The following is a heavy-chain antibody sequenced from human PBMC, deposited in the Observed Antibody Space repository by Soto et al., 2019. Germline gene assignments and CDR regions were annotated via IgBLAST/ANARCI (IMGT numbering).Heavy chain of an antibody. J-gene: IGHJ5*02. CDR2: IYHSGST. D-gene: IGHD1-1*01. CDR1: GGSISSGGYS. Sequence: QLQLQESGSGLVRPSQTLSLTCAVSGGSISSGGYSWNWIRQPPGKGLEWIGYIYHSGSTLYNPSPPSRVTLSVDKSKKQFSPKLSSVPAADTAVYYCAIAQLEGNWFDPWGQGTLVTVSS. V-gene: IGHV4-30-2*01. CDR3: AIAQLEGNWFDP.